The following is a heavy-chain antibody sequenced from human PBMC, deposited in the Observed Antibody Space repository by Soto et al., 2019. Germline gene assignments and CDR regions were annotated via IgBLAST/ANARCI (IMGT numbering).Heavy chain of an antibody. CDR2: IRSKADGGIT. J-gene: IGHJ3*02. Sequence: PGGSLRLSCAASGITVSNAWMNWVRQAPGKGLEWVGRIRSKADGGITDYPAPVKSRFTNSRDDSKNMVHLQIDSLKTEDTAVYYCTTGGSPLDTWGQGTMVTVSS. V-gene: IGHV3-15*07. D-gene: IGHD6-19*01. CDR3: TTGGSPLDT. CDR1: GITVSNAW.